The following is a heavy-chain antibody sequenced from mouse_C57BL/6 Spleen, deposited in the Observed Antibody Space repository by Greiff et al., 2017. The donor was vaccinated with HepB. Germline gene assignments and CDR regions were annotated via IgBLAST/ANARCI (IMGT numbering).Heavy chain of an antibody. V-gene: IGHV5-17*01. CDR3: ARRVPITTVVAHYAMDY. J-gene: IGHJ4*01. D-gene: IGHD1-1*01. CDR1: GFTFSDYG. Sequence: EVQRVESGGGLVKPGGSLKLSCAASGFTFSDYGMHWVRQAPEKGLEWVAYISSGSSTIYYADTVKGRFTISRDNAKNTLFLQMTSLRSEDTAMYYCARRVPITTVVAHYAMDYWGQGTSVTVSS. CDR2: ISSGSSTI.